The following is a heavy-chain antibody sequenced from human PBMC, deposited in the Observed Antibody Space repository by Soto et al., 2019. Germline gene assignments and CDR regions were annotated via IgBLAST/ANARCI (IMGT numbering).Heavy chain of an antibody. CDR1: GYTFTSYW. Sequence: ASVKASCKASGYTFTSYWRPWVRQAPGQGLEWMGIINPSGGSTSYAQKFQGRVTMTTDTSTSTAYMELRSLRSDDTAVYYCARGWNPYHYYYMDVWGKGTTVTVSS. V-gene: IGHV1-46*01. D-gene: IGHD1-1*01. CDR3: ARGWNPYHYYYMDV. CDR2: INPSGGST. J-gene: IGHJ6*03.